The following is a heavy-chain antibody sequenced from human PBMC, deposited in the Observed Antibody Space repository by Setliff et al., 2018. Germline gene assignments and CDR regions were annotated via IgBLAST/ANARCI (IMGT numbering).Heavy chain of an antibody. D-gene: IGHD6-19*01. CDR2: ISPDSIHI. CDR3: AKDQRESTGWFKLFDY. CDR1: GFSFRTFS. J-gene: IGHJ4*02. Sequence: SCAASGFSFRTFSMHWVRQAPGKGLEWVSSISPDSIHIYYADSVKGRFTISRDNARDSLYLHMNSLGAEDTAVYYCAKDQRESTGWFKLFDYWGQGVLVTVSS. V-gene: IGHV3-21*01.